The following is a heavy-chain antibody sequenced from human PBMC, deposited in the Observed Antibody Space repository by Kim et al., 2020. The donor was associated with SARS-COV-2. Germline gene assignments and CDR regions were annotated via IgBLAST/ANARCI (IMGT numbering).Heavy chain of an antibody. CDR3: LRLGVVGPTRVFDH. Sequence: GGSLRLSCAASGFTFSGYWMFWVRQAPGKGLVWVSRINTDGSDTTYADSVRGRFTISRDNARNTLYLQMNSLRAEDTAVYYCLRLGVVGPTRVFDHWGQGTLVTVSS. J-gene: IGHJ4*02. CDR2: INTDGSDT. V-gene: IGHV3-74*01. CDR1: GFTFSGYW. D-gene: IGHD1-26*01.